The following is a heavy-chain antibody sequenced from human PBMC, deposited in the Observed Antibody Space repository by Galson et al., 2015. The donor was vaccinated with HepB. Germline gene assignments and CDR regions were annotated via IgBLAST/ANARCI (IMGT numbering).Heavy chain of an antibody. D-gene: IGHD5-18*01. CDR2: ISGTGYNT. J-gene: IGHJ5*02. Sequence: SLRLSCAASGFTFSDYAMSWVRQAPGKGLEWVSAISGTGYNTYYTDSVKGRFTISRDNSRNTLYLQMNGLRAEDTAIYYCANFGYSYGGSWGQGTLVTVSS. CDR3: ANFGYSYGGS. V-gene: IGHV3-23*01. CDR1: GFTFSDYA.